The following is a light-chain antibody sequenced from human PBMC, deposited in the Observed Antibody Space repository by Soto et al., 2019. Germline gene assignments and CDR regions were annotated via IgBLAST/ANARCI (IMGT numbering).Light chain of an antibody. CDR3: CSYAGSSTYV. CDR1: SSDVGNYNL. Sequence: QSVLTQPASVSGSAGQSITISCTGTSSDVGNYNLVSWYLHHPGKAPKLLIYEDTKRPSGVSNRFSGSRSGNTASLTVSWLQAEDETDYYCCSYAGSSTYVFGTGTKLTVL. CDR2: EDT. V-gene: IGLV2-23*01. J-gene: IGLJ1*01.